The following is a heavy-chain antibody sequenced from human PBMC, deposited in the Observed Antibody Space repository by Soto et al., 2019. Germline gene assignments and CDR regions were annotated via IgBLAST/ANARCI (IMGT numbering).Heavy chain of an antibody. J-gene: IGHJ5*02. CDR3: ARAGYYDFWSDPRNWFDP. D-gene: IGHD3-3*01. V-gene: IGHV4-59*01. CDR1: GGSISSYY. CDR2: IYYSGST. Sequence: XATLSLNCNVSGGSISSYYGSWIRQPPGKGLEWIGYIYYSGSTNYNPSLKSRVTISVDTSKNQFSLKLSSVTAADTAVYYCARAGYYDFWSDPRNWFDPWGQGTLVTVSS.